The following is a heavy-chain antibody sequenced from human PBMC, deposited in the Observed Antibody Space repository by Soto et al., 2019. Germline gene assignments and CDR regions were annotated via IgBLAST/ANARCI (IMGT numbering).Heavy chain of an antibody. V-gene: IGHV3-33*06. Sequence: GGSLRLSCAASGFTFSSYGMHWVRQAPGKGLEWVAVICYDGSNKYYADSVKGRFTISRDNSKNTLYLQMNSLRAEDTAVYYCAKDATYYYGSGSYYERYYFDYWGQGTLVNVSS. J-gene: IGHJ4*02. CDR3: AKDATYYYGSGSYYERYYFDY. D-gene: IGHD3-10*01. CDR1: GFTFSSYG. CDR2: ICYDGSNK.